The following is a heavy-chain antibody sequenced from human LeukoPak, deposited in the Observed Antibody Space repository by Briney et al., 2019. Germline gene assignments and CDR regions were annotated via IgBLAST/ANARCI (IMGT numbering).Heavy chain of an antibody. D-gene: IGHD5-18*01. Sequence: PGGSLRLSCAASGFTFSSYAMSWVRQAPGKGLEWVSYISSSSSTIYYADSVKGRFTISRDNAKNSLYLQMNSLRDEDTAVYYCARDLWIQLWTQGRDDYWGQGTLVTVSS. V-gene: IGHV3-48*02. CDR1: GFTFSSYA. CDR3: ARDLWIQLWTQGRDDY. CDR2: ISSSSSTI. J-gene: IGHJ4*02.